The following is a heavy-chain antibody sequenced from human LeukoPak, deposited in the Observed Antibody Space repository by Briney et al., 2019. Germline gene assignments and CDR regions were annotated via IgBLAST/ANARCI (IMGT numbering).Heavy chain of an antibody. Sequence: GGSLRLSCAASGFTFSNYGMHWVRQAPGKGLEWVAFIRSDGSSKFYADSVRGRFTISRDNSKSTLYLQMNSLRAEDTAVYYCAKDLPEPYFDYWGQGTLVTVSS. CDR3: AKDLPEPYFDY. V-gene: IGHV3-30*02. CDR1: GFTFSNYG. J-gene: IGHJ4*02. CDR2: IRSDGSSK.